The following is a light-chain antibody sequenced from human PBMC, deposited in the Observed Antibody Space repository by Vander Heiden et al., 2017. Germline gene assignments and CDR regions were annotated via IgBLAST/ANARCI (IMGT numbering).Light chain of an antibody. CDR3: QTWGTGNRV. CDR2: VNSDGSH. J-gene: IGLJ2*01. Sequence: QLLLTQSPSASASLEASVKLTCPPSRTHSSYAIAWHPQQPEKGHGYLMKVNSDGSHSKGVGIPDRFSGSSSGAERYLTISSLQSEDEADYYCQTWGTGNRVFGGGTKLTVL. CDR1: RTHSSYA. V-gene: IGLV4-69*01.